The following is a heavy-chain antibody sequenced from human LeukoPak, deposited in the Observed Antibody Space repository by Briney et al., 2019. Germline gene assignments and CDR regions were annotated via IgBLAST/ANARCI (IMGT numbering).Heavy chain of an antibody. CDR1: GSSFTSYW. V-gene: IGHV5-51*01. CDR3: ARLVVVAARREFCFDY. J-gene: IGHJ4*02. Sequence: GASLLISCEGSGSSFTSYWIGWLRQLPGKGLEWMGIIYPGDSATRYSPSFQGQVTISADKSISTAYLQWSSLKASDTAMYYRARLVVVAARREFCFDYWGQGTLVTVSS. D-gene: IGHD2-15*01. CDR2: IYPGDSAT.